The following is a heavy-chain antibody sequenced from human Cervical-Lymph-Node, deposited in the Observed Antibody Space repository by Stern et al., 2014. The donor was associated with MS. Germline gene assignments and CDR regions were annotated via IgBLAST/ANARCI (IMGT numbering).Heavy chain of an antibody. V-gene: IGHV3-11*01. Sequence: QVQLVESGGGLVKPGGSLRLSCAASGFTFSDYYMSWVRQAPGKGLEWVSYISSSGSTIYYASPVKSRFTISRDNAKNSLYLQMNSLRAEDTAVYYCARDGEVVRAFDIWGQGTMVTVSS. J-gene: IGHJ3*02. CDR3: ARDGEVVRAFDI. D-gene: IGHD2-15*01. CDR1: GFTFSDYY. CDR2: ISSSGSTI.